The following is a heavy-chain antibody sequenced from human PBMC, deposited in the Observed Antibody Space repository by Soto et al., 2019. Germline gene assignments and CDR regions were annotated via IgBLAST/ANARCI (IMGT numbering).Heavy chain of an antibody. J-gene: IGHJ3*02. CDR3: ARDLGDAFDM. CDR2: ISAYNGNT. V-gene: IGHV1-18*01. CDR1: AYTFTSYG. Sequence: QVQLVQSGAEVKKPGASVKVSCKASAYTFTSYGISWVRQAPGQGLEWMGWISAYNGNTHYARRLQGIVTMTTDTSTSTAYMELRSPRSDDSAVYYCARDLGDAFDMWGQGTMVTVSS.